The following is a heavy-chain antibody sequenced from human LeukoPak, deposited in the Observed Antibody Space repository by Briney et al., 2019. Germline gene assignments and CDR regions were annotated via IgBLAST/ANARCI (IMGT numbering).Heavy chain of an antibody. CDR1: GFILSDYY. CDR2: ISSSGRTI. D-gene: IGHD6-13*01. J-gene: IGHJ3*02. Sequence: AGGSLRLSCAASGFILSDYYMSWIRQAPGKGLEWVSYISSSGRTIHYADSVKGRFTISRDNAKNSLYLQMNSLSAEDTAVYYCAREIAAAYDAFDIWGQGTMVTVSS. V-gene: IGHV3-11*04. CDR3: AREIAAAYDAFDI.